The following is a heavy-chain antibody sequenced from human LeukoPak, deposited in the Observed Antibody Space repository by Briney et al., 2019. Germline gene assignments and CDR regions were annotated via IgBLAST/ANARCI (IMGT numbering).Heavy chain of an antibody. Sequence: PGGSLRLSCAASGFTFSSYDMHWVRQAPGKGLEWVAVISYDGSNKYYADSVKGRFTISRDNSKNTLYLQMNSLRAEDTAVYYCAKDEFSYWGQGTLVTVSS. D-gene: IGHD3-10*01. CDR1: GFTFSSYD. CDR3: AKDEFSY. V-gene: IGHV3-30*18. J-gene: IGHJ4*02. CDR2: ISYDGSNK.